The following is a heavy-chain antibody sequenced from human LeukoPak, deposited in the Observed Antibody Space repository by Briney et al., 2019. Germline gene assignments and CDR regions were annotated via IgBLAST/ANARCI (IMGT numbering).Heavy chain of an antibody. V-gene: IGHV1-2*02. D-gene: IGHD5-24*01. CDR1: GYTFTGYY. J-gene: IGHJ4*02. CDR3: ARGLTEDGYNFDY. Sequence: ASVKVSCKASGYTFTGYYMHWVRQAPGQGLEWMGWINPNSGGTNYAQKFQGRVTMTRDTSISTAYMELSRLRSDDTAVYYCARGLTEDGYNFDYWGQGTLVTVSP. CDR2: INPNSGGT.